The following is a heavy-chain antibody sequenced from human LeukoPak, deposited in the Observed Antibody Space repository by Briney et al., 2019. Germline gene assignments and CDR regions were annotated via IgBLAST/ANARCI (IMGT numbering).Heavy chain of an antibody. D-gene: IGHD6-19*01. CDR3: ARWDDSAWAFGS. J-gene: IGHJ4*02. CDR2: ISHSGTT. Sequence: SETLSLTCIVSGGSIRTYSWNWIRQSPGKGLEWIGYISHSGTTSYRSSLKSRVTISVDTSKNQLSLKLASVTAADTAVYFCARWDDSAWAFGSWGPGTLVIVSS. V-gene: IGHV4-59*08. CDR1: GGSIRTYS.